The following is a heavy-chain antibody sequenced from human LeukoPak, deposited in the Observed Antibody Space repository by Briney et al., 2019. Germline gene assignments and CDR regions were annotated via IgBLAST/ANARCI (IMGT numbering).Heavy chain of an antibody. Sequence: GGSLRLSCAASGFTFSSYGMHWVRQAPGKGLEWVAVLSYDGTKTGYVGSVKGRFTISRDNSRNTVYLQMNSLRPEDTAVYYCARDLGGSYYYYGMDVWGQGTTVTVSS. D-gene: IGHD1-26*01. CDR1: GFTFSSYG. CDR2: LSYDGTKT. CDR3: ARDLGGSYYYYGMDV. J-gene: IGHJ6*02. V-gene: IGHV3-30*03.